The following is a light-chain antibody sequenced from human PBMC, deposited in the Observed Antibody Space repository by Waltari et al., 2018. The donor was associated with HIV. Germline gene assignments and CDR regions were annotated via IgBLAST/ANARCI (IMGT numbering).Light chain of an antibody. CDR3: SSYAGSSTLM. J-gene: IGLJ3*02. V-gene: IGLV2-8*01. Sequence: QSALTQPRSASGSPGQPVTISCTGTSSEVGGYHFVSWYQQHPGKAPNLLIFEATKRPSGVPDRFSGSKSVNTASLTVSGLQAEDEADYYCSSYAGSSTLMFGGGTKLTVL. CDR2: EAT. CDR1: SSEVGGYHF.